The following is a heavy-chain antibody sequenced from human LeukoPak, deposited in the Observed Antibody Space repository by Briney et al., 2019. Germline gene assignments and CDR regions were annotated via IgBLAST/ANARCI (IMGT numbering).Heavy chain of an antibody. Sequence: SETLSLTCTVYAGSISSYYWRWIRQPAGEGLEWIVRIYTRGSPNYNPSLKSRVTMSVCTSKNQFSLKLSSVTAADTAVYYCARGDGDCSSTSCYSSAFDIWGQGTMVTVSS. J-gene: IGHJ3*02. CDR2: IYTRGSP. V-gene: IGHV4-4*07. CDR3: ARGDGDCSSTSCYSSAFDI. D-gene: IGHD2-2*01. CDR1: AGSISSYY.